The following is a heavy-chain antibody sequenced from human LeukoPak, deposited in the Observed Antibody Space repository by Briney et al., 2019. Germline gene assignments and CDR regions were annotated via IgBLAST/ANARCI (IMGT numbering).Heavy chain of an antibody. D-gene: IGHD3-10*01. V-gene: IGHV4-4*07. J-gene: IGHJ4*02. CDR1: GGSISSYY. Sequence: SETLSLTCTVSGGSISSYYWSWIRQPAGKGLEWIGRIYTSGSTNYNPSLKGRVTMSVDTSKNQFSLKLSAVTAADTAVYYCARGYYGSGDTPLNSPGYWGQGTLVTVSS. CDR3: ARGYYGSGDTPLNSPGY. CDR2: IYTSGST.